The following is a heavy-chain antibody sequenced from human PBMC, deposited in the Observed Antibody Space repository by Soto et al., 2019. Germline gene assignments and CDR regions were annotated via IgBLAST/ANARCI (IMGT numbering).Heavy chain of an antibody. CDR1: GGSISSYY. CDR3: ARAEGGMIVVN. D-gene: IGHD3-22*01. Sequence: SETLSLTCTVSGGSISSYYWAWIRQPPGKGLEWIGYFFGSESTNYNPSLKSRVTISVDTSRNQFSLELTSVTAADTAVYYCARAEGGMIVVNWAQGTLVTVSS. V-gene: IGHV4-59*01. CDR2: FFGSEST. J-gene: IGHJ4*02.